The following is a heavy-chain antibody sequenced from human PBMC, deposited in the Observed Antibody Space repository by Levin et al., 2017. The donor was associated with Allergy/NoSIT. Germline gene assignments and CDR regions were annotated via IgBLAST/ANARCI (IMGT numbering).Heavy chain of an antibody. CDR3: AKDQYSSSSPYYFDY. CDR2: ISAGGIST. Sequence: PGGSLRLSCAASGFTFSNCAMSWVRQAPGKGPEWVSGISAGGISTYYADSVKGRFTISRDNSKNTLYLQMNSLRAEDTAIYYCAKDQYSSSSPYYFDYWGQGTLVTVSS. CDR1: GFTFSNCA. J-gene: IGHJ4*02. V-gene: IGHV3-23*01. D-gene: IGHD6-6*01.